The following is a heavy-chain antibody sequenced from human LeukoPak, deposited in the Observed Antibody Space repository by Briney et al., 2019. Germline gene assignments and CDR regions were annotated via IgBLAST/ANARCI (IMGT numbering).Heavy chain of an antibody. D-gene: IGHD4-17*01. CDR3: ARGGHGDYTFDY. J-gene: IGHJ4*02. V-gene: IGHV3-64*01. CDR2: ISSNGGST. Sequence: GGSLRLSCAASGFTFSSYAMHWVRQAPGKGLEYVSAISSNGGSTYYANSVKGRFTISRDNSKNTLYLQMGSLRAEDMAVYYCARGGHGDYTFDYWGQGTLVTVSS. CDR1: GFTFSSYA.